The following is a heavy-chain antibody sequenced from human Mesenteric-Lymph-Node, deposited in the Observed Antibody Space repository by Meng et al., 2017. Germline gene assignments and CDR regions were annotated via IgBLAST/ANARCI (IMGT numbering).Heavy chain of an antibody. CDR2: INPNSGGT. D-gene: IGHD2-21*01. V-gene: IGHV1-2*06. CDR1: GYTFTGYY. CDR3: ASFARLSAGYYFDY. J-gene: IGHJ4*02. Sequence: QVEVVQSGAEVKKPGASVKVSCKASGYTFTGYYMHWVRQASGQGLEWMGRINPNSGGTNYAQKFQGRVTMTRDTSISTAYMELSRLRSDDTAVYYCASFARLSAGYYFDYWGQGTLVTVSS.